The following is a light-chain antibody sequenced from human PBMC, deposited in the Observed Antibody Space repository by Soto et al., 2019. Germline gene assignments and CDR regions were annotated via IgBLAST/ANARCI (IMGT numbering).Light chain of an antibody. CDR2: GAS. CDR1: QSVSNNY. J-gene: IGKJ1*01. CDR3: GQYGSLGS. V-gene: IGKV3-20*01. Sequence: LTQSPSAQIPAPGETATLSCRASQSVSNNYLAWYQQKPGQAPRLLIYGASNRATGIPDRFSGSGSGTDLTLTFSSGVPADLAVYYCGQYGSLGSFGEGTKVDIK.